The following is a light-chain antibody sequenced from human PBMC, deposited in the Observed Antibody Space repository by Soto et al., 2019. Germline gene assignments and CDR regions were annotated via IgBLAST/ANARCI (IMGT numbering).Light chain of an antibody. CDR1: SSDIGRYHY. Sequence: QSVLTQPASVSGSPGQSITISCTGTSSDIGRYHYVSWYQQYPGKAPKFMIYDVSNRPSGVSNRFSGSKSGNTASLTISGLQAEDEADYYCSSYLSSRTYVFGTGTKVTVL. CDR2: DVS. V-gene: IGLV2-14*01. CDR3: SSYLSSRTYV. J-gene: IGLJ1*01.